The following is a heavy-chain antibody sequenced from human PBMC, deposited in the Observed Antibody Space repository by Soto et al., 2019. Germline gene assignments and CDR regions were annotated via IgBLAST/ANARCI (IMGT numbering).Heavy chain of an antibody. CDR1: GFTFSSYA. D-gene: IGHD3-10*01. J-gene: IGHJ4*02. CDR3: ARDRGMVRGVIIFYFDY. CDR2: ISYDGSNK. Sequence: GGSLRLSCAASGFTFSSYAMHWVRQAPGKGLEWVAVISYDGSNKYYADSVKGRFTISRDNSKNTLYLQMNSLRAEDTAVYYYARDRGMVRGVIIFYFDYWGQGTLVTVSS. V-gene: IGHV3-30-3*01.